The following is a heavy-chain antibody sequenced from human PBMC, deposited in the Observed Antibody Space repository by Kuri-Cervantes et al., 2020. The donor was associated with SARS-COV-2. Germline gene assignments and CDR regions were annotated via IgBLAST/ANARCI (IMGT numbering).Heavy chain of an antibody. CDR3: ASGYSSRLDAFDI. CDR1: RFMFSCDR. Sequence: GGSLRLSCAASRFMFSCDRMNWVRQAPGKGLEWVSSISSSSSYIYYADSVKGRFTISRDNAKNSLYLQMNSLRAEDTAVYYCASGYSSRLDAFDIWGQGTMVTISS. D-gene: IGHD6-13*01. J-gene: IGHJ3*02. V-gene: IGHV3-21*01. CDR2: ISSSSSYI.